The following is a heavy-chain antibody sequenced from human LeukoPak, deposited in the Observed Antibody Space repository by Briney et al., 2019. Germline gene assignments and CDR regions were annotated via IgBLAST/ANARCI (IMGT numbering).Heavy chain of an antibody. J-gene: IGHJ4*02. D-gene: IGHD6-19*01. CDR3: AKTGRKQWLPYYFDY. CDR2: INPNSGGI. CDR1: GYSFTGYY. V-gene: IGHV1-2*02. Sequence: GASVKVSCKTSGYSFTGYYIQWVRQAPGQGLEWMGWINPNSGGINYAQKFQGRVTMTRDTSITTAYMELRRLTSDDTAVYYCAKTGRKQWLPYYFDYWGQGTLVTVSS.